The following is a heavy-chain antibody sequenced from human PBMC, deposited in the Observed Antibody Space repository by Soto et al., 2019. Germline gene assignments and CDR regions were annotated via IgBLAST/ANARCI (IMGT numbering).Heavy chain of an antibody. CDR1: GGSFSGYY. CDR2: INHSGST. J-gene: IGHJ4*02. V-gene: IGHV4-34*01. CDR3: ARDKITGLFDY. Sequence: QVQLQQWGAGLLKPSETLSLTCAVYGGSFSGYYWTWIRQPPGTGLEWIGEINHSGSTNYNPSLKSRVTISVDTSTHQFSLTLTSVTAAYTAVYYCARDKITGLFDYWGQGTLVTVSS. D-gene: IGHD2-8*02.